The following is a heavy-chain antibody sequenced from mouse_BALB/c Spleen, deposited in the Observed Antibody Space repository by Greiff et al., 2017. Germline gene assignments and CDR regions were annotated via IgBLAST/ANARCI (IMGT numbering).Heavy chain of an antibody. V-gene: IGHV5-9-4*01. J-gene: IGHJ3*01. Sequence: EVQGVESGGGLVKPGGSLKLSCAASGFTFSSYAMSWVRQSPEKRLEWVAEISSGGSYTYYPDSVKGRFTISRDNAKNTLYLQMSSLRSEDTAMYYCASGNWFAYWGQGTLVTVSA. CDR1: GFTFSSYA. D-gene: IGHD2-1*01. CDR2: ISSGGSYT. CDR3: ASGNWFAY.